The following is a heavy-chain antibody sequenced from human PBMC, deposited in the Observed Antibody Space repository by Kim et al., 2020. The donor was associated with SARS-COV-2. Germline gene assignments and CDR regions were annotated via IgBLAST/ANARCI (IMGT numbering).Heavy chain of an antibody. CDR2: IYYSGST. CDR1: GGSISSGGYY. D-gene: IGHD1-26*01. J-gene: IGHJ6*02. V-gene: IGHV4-31*03. CDR3: ARDLTVGGYYGMDV. Sequence: SETLSLTCTVSGGSISSGGYYWSWIRQHPGKGLEWIGYIYYSGSTYYNPSLKSRVTISVDTSKNQFSLKLSSVTAADTAEYYCARDLTVGGYYGMDVWGQGTTVTVSS.